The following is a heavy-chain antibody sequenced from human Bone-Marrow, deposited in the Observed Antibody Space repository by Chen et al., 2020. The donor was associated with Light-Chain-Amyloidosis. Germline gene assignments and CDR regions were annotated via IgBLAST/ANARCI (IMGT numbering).Heavy chain of an antibody. D-gene: IGHD2-21*01. CDR2: IKSESDGGRT. J-gene: IGHJ4*02. CDR3: ASDGGLVVVEAAV. Sequence: EGRLGESGGGGVKPGGSLGLSCEASGFSFSHPWVTGVRQAPGKGLEWLGRIKSESDGGRTAFAASVQGRFGISRDQTRNTVYLQRSSLKSDDTAIYYCASDGGLVVVEAAVWGQGTQVTVSS. V-gene: IGHV3-15*01. CDR1: GFSFSHPW.